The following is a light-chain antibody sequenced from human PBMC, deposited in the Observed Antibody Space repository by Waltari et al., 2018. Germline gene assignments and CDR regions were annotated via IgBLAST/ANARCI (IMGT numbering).Light chain of an antibody. J-gene: IGKJ3*01. CDR1: QSISNW. CDR2: KAS. Sequence: DIQMTQSPSTLSASVGDRVTITCRASQSISNWVAWYQQKPGKAPKLLIYKASRLESGVPSRFSGGGSETDFTLTISSLQPDDFATYYCQQYISYPLTFGPGTKVDIK. CDR3: QQYISYPLT. V-gene: IGKV1-5*03.